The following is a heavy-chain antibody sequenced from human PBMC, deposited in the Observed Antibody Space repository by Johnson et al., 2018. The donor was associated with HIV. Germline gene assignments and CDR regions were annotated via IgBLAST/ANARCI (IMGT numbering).Heavy chain of an antibody. D-gene: IGHD1-1*01. CDR2: ISNDGNNK. CDR3: ARGTGTDDAFDI. V-gene: IGHV3-30*14. CDR1: GFTFSTYA. J-gene: IGHJ3*02. Sequence: QVQLVESGGGLIQPGGSLRLSCAASGFTFSTYALHWVRQAPGKGLEWVAVISNDGNNKYHADSVKGRFTISRDNSKNTLYLQMNSLRAEDTAVYYCARGTGTDDAFDIWGQGTMVTVSS.